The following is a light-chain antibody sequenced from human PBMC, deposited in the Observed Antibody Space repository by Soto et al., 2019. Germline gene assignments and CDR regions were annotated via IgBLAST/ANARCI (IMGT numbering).Light chain of an antibody. Sequence: DIQMTQSPSSLSASVGDRVIITCRAREDISSSLNWYQQKPGKAPKLLIYSASSLQSGVPSRFSGSGSGTDFTLTIISLQPEDSATYYCQQSHRTASTFGQGTRLEIK. V-gene: IGKV1-39*01. CDR2: SAS. CDR3: QQSHRTAST. CDR1: EDISSS. J-gene: IGKJ5*01.